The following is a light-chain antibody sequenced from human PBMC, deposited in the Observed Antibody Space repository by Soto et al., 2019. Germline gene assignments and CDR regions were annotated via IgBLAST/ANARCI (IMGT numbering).Light chain of an antibody. V-gene: IGKV3-15*01. CDR1: QNIRSN. J-gene: IGKJ5*01. CDR2: GAS. Sequence: EIVMTQSPATLSVSPGERATLSCRASQNIRSNLAWYQQKPGQAPRLLVFGASTRVTGIPARFSGSGSGTEFTLTISSLQSEDFAVYYCQQYNNWPPITFGQGTRLEIK. CDR3: QQYNNWPPIT.